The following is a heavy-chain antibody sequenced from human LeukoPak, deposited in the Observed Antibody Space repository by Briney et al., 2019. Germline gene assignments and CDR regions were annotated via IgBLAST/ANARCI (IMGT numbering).Heavy chain of an antibody. D-gene: IGHD6-13*01. J-gene: IGHJ4*02. CDR1: GYTFIIYG. CDR3: ARGSSTRITYYFDY. Sequence: VASVKVSCKASGYTFIIYGISWVRQAPGQGLEWMGWISAYNGNANYAQKLQGRVTVTTDTSTTTAYMELRSLRSDDTAVYYCARGSSTRITYYFDYWGQGTPVTVSS. V-gene: IGHV1-18*01. CDR2: ISAYNGNA.